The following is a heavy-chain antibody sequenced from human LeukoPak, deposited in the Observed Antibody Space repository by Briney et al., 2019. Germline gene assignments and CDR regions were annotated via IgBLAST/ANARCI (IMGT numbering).Heavy chain of an antibody. Sequence: GGSLRLSCAASGLTFSNYNMNWVRQAPGKGLEWVSSISTSGSYIYYANSMKGRFTISRDNAKNSLYLQMNSLRVEDSAVYYCARDFVYYYYMDVWGKGTTVTVSS. CDR3: ARDFVYYYYMDV. CDR1: GLTFSNYN. CDR2: ISTSGSYI. J-gene: IGHJ6*03. V-gene: IGHV3-21*01.